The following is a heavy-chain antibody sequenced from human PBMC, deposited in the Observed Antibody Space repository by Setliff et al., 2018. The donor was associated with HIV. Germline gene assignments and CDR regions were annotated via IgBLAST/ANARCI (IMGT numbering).Heavy chain of an antibody. V-gene: IGHV1-3*01. CDR1: GYTFTSNA. CDR3: ARGVYSGYEP. CDR2: IDAGNGDT. J-gene: IGHJ5*02. D-gene: IGHD5-12*01. Sequence: ASVKVSCKASGYTFTSNAIHWVRQAPGQSLEWMGWIDAGNGDTKYSQNFQGRATITGDTSASTAYMELSSLRSEDTAVYYCARGVYSGYEPWGQGTLVTVSS.